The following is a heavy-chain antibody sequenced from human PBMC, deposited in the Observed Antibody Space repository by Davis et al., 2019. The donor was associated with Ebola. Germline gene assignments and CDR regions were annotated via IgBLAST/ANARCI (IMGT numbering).Heavy chain of an antibody. J-gene: IGHJ4*02. CDR3: ARHGPRGLDFDY. CDR1: GGSISSSSYY. CDR2: IYYSGST. D-gene: IGHD6-19*01. V-gene: IGHV4-39*01. Sequence: SETLSLTCTVSGGSISSSSYYWGWIRQPPGKGLEWIGSIYYSGSTYYNPSLKSRVTISVDTSKNQSSLKLSSVTAADTAVYYCARHGPRGLDFDYWGQGTLVTVSS.